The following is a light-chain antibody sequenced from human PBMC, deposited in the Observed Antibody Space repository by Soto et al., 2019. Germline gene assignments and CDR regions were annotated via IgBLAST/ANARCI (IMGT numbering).Light chain of an antibody. J-gene: IGKJ4*01. V-gene: IGKV3-11*01. CDR2: DAS. CDR1: QSVGYY. Sequence: VLTQSPATLSLSPGERVTLSCRASQSVGYYLDWYQQRPGQAPRLLIFDASNRATGIPARFSGSGSGTDFTLTISSLEPEDFAVYYCQQRSNWPPLLTFGGGTKVDIK. CDR3: QQRSNWPPLLT.